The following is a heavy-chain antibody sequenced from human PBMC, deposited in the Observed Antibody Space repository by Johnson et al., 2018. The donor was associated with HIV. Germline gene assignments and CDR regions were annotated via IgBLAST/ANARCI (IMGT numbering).Heavy chain of an antibody. D-gene: IGHD2-15*01. CDR2: IWFDGSNK. J-gene: IGHJ3*02. CDR1: GFIVSSNY. V-gene: IGHV3-33*08. CDR3: ARVLIVVVVAAEIDAFDI. Sequence: QVQLVESGGGLVQPGGSLRLSCAASGFIVSSNYMSWVRQAPGKGLEWVAVIWFDGSNKYYADSVKGRFTISRDNSKNTLYLQMNSLRAEDTAVYYCARVLIVVVVAAEIDAFDIWGQGTMVTVSS.